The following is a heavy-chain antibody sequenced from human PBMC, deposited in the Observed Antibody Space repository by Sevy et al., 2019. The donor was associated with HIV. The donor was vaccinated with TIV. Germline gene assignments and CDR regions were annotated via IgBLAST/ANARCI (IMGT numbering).Heavy chain of an antibody. Sequence: GGSLRLSCAASGFTFGNYAMNRVRQAPWKGLEWVSSISGSTIDTSYADSVKGRFTIPRDNSQNTLYLEMNSLRAEDTAVYYCAKDRTYSLSWYYLDHWGQGTLVTVSS. D-gene: IGHD6-13*01. CDR2: ISGSTIDT. CDR3: AKDRTYSLSWYYLDH. J-gene: IGHJ4*02. CDR1: GFTFGNYA. V-gene: IGHV3-23*01.